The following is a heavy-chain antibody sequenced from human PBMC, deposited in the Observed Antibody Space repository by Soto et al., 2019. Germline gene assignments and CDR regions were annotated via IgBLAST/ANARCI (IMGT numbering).Heavy chain of an antibody. J-gene: IGHJ4*02. V-gene: IGHV3-21*01. Sequence: EVQLVESGGGLVKPGGSLRLSCAASGYTFSSYSMNWVRQASGKGLEWVSSISSSSRYIYYADSVKGRFTTSRDNAKNSLYLQLNSLGAEDTAVYYCARDGGSVVVTAILDYCGQGTLVTVSS. D-gene: IGHD2-21*02. CDR2: ISSSSRYI. CDR3: ARDGGSVVVTAILDY. CDR1: GYTFSSYS.